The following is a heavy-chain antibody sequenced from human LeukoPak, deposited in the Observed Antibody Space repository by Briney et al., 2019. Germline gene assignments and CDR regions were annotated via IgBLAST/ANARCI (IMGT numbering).Heavy chain of an antibody. CDR3: ARDQADLRAFDI. CDR1: GFTFSSYA. V-gene: IGHV3-23*01. CDR2: ISGSGGST. D-gene: IGHD6-13*01. Sequence: SGGSLRLSCAASGFTFSSYAMSWVRQAPGKGLEWVSAISGSGGSTYYADSVKGRFTISRDNSKNTLYLQMNSLRAEDTAVYYCARDQADLRAFDIWGQGTMVTVSS. J-gene: IGHJ3*02.